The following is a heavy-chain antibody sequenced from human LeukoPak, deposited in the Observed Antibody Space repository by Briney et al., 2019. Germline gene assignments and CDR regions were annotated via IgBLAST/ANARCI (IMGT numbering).Heavy chain of an antibody. CDR2: INSDGSEK. V-gene: IGHV3-7*01. CDR1: RLSFRHYW. Sequence: GESLTLSRVVSRLSFRHYWMCLLRQTPGKGREGVANINSDGSEKYYLDCVGGRFTTTKDNAKNSLYVQMNSLRAEDTAVYYCVRGHHGLEIWGQGTMVTVSS. CDR3: VRGHHGLEI. J-gene: IGHJ3*02.